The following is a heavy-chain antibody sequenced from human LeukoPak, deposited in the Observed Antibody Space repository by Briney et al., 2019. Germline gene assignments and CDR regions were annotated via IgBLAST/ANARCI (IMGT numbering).Heavy chain of an antibody. CDR1: GYTFTGYY. CDR3: ATVYSSSWYGNWFDP. J-gene: IGHJ5*02. CDR2: INTNSGGT. Sequence: ASVKVSCKASGYTFTGYYMHWVRQAPGQGLKWMGWINTNSGGTNYAQKFQGRVTMTRDTSISTAYMELSRLRSDDTAVYYCATVYSSSWYGNWFDPWGQGTLVTVSS. D-gene: IGHD6-13*01. V-gene: IGHV1-2*02.